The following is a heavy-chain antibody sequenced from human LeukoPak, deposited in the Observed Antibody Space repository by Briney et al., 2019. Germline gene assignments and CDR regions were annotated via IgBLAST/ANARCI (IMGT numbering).Heavy chain of an antibody. CDR2: IYYSGSP. CDR1: GGSISSYY. Sequence: SETLSLTCTVSGGSISSYYWSWIRQPPGEGLEWVWYIYYSGSPTQHPSLKSRVTISEDTSKHHFSLTLSSVTAADTAVKYCAREVTMARVVIILDYWGPGTLVTVSS. V-gene: IGHV4-4*08. D-gene: IGHD3-10*01. J-gene: IGHJ4*02. CDR3: AREVTMARVVIILDY.